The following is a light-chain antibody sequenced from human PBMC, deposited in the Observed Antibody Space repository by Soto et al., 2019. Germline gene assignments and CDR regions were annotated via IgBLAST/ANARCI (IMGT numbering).Light chain of an antibody. CDR2: DAS. V-gene: IGKV3-11*01. J-gene: IGKJ4*01. CDR1: QSVSSY. CDR3: QKYNSALLT. Sequence: EIVLTQSPATLSLSPGERATLSCRASQSVSSYLAWYQQKPGQAPRLLIYDASNTATGIPARFSGSGSGTDFTLTISSLEPEDFATYYCQKYNSALLTFGGGTKVDIK.